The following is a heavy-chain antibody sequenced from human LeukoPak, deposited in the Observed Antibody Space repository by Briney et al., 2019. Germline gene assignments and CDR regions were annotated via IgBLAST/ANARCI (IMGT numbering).Heavy chain of an antibody. Sequence: PGGSLRLSCAASGFAFHDFAMHWVRQAPGKGLEWVSGITWNTNTEDYADSVRGRFTVSRDDAINSLYLQVNSLRAEDTAVYYCARDLKDSGRGPHIWGQGTLVTVSS. CDR1: GFAFHDFA. CDR2: ITWNTNTE. J-gene: IGHJ4*02. D-gene: IGHD3-10*01. CDR3: ARDLKDSGRGPHI. V-gene: IGHV3-9*01.